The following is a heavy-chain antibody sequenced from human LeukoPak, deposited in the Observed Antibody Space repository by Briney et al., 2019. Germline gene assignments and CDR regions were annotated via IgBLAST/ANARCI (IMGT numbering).Heavy chain of an antibody. CDR3: ARNGTVTVSGTKFNYFDY. CDR1: GGSISSSSYY. D-gene: IGHD4-17*01. CDR2: IYHSGST. J-gene: IGHJ4*02. Sequence: SETLSLTCTVSGGSISSSSYYWGWIRQPPGKGLEWIVSIYHSGSTHYNPSLKSRLTIFVDTSKNQFSLKVNSVTAADTAVYYCARNGTVTVSGTKFNYFDYWGQGNLVTVSS. V-gene: IGHV4-39*01.